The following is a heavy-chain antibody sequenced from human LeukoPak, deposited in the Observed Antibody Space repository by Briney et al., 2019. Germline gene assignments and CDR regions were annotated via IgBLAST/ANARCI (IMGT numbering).Heavy chain of an antibody. V-gene: IGHV3-23*01. J-gene: IGHJ4*02. CDR2: ISGSGSST. D-gene: IGHD4-17*01. CDR3: ARKDGDRSLTGYFDY. Sequence: GGSLRLPCAASRFTFSSYAMSWVRQAPGKGLEWVSAISGSGSSTYYADSVKGRFTISRDNSKNTLYLQMNSLRAEDTAVYYCARKDGDRSLTGYFDYWGQGTLVTVSS. CDR1: RFTFSSYA.